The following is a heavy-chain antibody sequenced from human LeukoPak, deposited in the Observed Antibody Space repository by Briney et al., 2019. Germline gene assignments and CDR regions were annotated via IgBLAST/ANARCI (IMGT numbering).Heavy chain of an antibody. D-gene: IGHD5-12*01. CDR3: AREPRYSDYDRVLDY. J-gene: IGHJ4*02. V-gene: IGHV1-69*13. CDR2: IIPIFDTA. CDR1: GGTFSNYT. Sequence: SVKVSCKASGGTFSNYTINWVRQAPGQGLEWMGGIIPIFDTAKYAQKFQGRVTITADESTSTAYVELSSLRSEDSAVYYCAREPRYSDYDRVLDYWGQGTLVTVSS.